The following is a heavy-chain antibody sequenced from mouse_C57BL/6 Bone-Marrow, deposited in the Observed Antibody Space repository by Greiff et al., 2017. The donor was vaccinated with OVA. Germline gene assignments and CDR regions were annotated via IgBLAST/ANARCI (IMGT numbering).Heavy chain of an antibody. CDR1: GFSFNTYA. Sequence: EAGGGLVQPKGSLKLSCAASGFSFNTYAMNWVRQAPGKGLEWVARIRSKSNNYATYYADSVKDRFTISRDDSESMLYLQMNNLKTEDTAMYYCVRNLYDYLAYWGQGTLVTVSA. CDR3: VRNLYDYLAY. D-gene: IGHD2-4*01. J-gene: IGHJ3*01. CDR2: IRSKSNNYAT. V-gene: IGHV10-1*01.